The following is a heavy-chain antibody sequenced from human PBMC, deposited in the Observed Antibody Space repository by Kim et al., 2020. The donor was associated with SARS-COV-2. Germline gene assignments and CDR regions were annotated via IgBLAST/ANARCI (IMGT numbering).Heavy chain of an antibody. CDR3: ARHGGGPNYYGSGSYYPYNYFDY. V-gene: IGHV4-39*01. Sequence: SETLSLTCTVSGGSISSSSYYWGWIRQPPGKGLEWIGSIYYSGSTYHNPSLKSRVTISVDTSKNQFSLKLSSVTAADTAVYYCARHGGGPNYYGSGSYYPYNYFDYWGQGTLVSVSS. D-gene: IGHD3-10*01. J-gene: IGHJ4*02. CDR2: IYYSGST. CDR1: GGSISSSSYY.